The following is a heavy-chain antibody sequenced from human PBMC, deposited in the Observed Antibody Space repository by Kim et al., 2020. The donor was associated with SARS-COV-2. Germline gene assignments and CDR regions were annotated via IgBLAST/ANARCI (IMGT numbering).Heavy chain of an antibody. V-gene: IGHV4-31*03. Sequence: SETLSLTCTVSGGSISSGGYYWSWIRQHPGKGLEWIGYIYYSGSTYYNPSLKSRVTISVDTSKNQFSLKLSSVTAADTAVYYCARTYYCGGDCYDLNWFDPLGQGTLVTVSS. D-gene: IGHD2-21*02. CDR1: GGSISSGGYY. J-gene: IGHJ5*02. CDR2: IYYSGST. CDR3: ARTYYCGGDCYDLNWFDP.